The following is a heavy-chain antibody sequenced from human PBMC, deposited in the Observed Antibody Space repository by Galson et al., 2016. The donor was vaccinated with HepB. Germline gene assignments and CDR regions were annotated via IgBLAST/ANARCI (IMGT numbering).Heavy chain of an antibody. CDR1: GTFSNYA. V-gene: IGHV1-69*01. CDR3: ARGGRTVTAYWYFDL. J-gene: IGHJ2*01. CDR2: IIPIFGTA. D-gene: IGHD4-11*01. Sequence: GTFSNYAISWVRQAPGQGLEWMEGIIPIFGTANYAQKFQGRVTITADESTSTAYMELSSLRSEDTAVYYCARGGRTVTAYWYFDLWGRGTLVTVSS.